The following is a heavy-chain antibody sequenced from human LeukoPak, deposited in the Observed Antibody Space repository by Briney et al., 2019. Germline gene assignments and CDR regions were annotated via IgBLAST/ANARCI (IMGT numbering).Heavy chain of an antibody. CDR1: GGSISSGDYY. D-gene: IGHD5-24*01. J-gene: IGHJ3*02. CDR2: IYYSGST. V-gene: IGHV4-30-4*08. CDR3: ASRGKLHDVFDI. Sequence: PSQTLSLTCTVSGGSISSGDYYWSWIRQPPGKGLEWIGYIYYSGSTYYNPSLKSRVTMSVDTSKNRFSLKLSSVTAADTAVYFCASRGKLHDVFDIGAKGKMATVS.